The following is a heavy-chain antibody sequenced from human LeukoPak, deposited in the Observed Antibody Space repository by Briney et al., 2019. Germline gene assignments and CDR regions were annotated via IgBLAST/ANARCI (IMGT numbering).Heavy chain of an antibody. D-gene: IGHD3-10*01. CDR2: ISGSGGST. Sequence: GGSLRLSCAASGFTFSSYAMSWVRQAPGKGLEWVSAISGSGGSTYYADSVKGRFTISRDNSKNTLYLQMNSLRAEDTAVYYCAARAAGWFGEYYDYYFDYWGQGTLVTVSS. V-gene: IGHV3-23*01. CDR1: GFTFSSYA. J-gene: IGHJ4*02. CDR3: AARAAGWFGEYYDYYFDY.